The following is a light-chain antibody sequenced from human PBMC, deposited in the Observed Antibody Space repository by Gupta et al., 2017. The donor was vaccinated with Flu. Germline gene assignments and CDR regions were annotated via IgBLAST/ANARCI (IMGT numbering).Light chain of an antibody. CDR3: SSITSTNGIL. J-gene: IGLJ3*02. V-gene: IGLV2-14*01. Sequence: QSALSQPDSVSGSPGQSITLSCTGTSSDVGAFHYVSWYQCHPGKAPKLIISEVKKRTAGVSNRFSGSKSGNTASLTISGLQAEDEADYYCSSITSTNGILFGSGTKLTVL. CDR1: SSDVGAFHY. CDR2: EVK.